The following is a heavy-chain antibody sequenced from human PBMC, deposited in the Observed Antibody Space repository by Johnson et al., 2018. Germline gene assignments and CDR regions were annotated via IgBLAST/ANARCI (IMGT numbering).Heavy chain of an antibody. CDR3: ARGNPYYYTRCYYVSNVFDI. D-gene: IGHD3-22*01. Sequence: QVQLQQWGAGLLKPSETLSLTCAVYGGSFSGYYWSWIRQPPGKGLEWIGYIFNRGNTNYNPSLKSRVTVSIDTAKTQFSLKLRSVTAADTAVYYCARGNPYYYTRCYYVSNVFDIWGQGTMVTVSS. J-gene: IGHJ3*02. CDR1: GGSFSGYY. CDR2: IFNRGNT. V-gene: IGHV4-34*11.